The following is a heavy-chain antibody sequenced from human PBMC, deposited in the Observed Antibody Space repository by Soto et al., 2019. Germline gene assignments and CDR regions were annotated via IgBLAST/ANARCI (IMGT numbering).Heavy chain of an antibody. J-gene: IGHJ4*02. CDR1: GFTFSSYG. D-gene: IGHD3-10*01. CDR3: AKDKEGLFTMVRGVIVY. Sequence: QVQLVESGGGVVQPGRSLRLSCAASGFTFSSYGMHWVRQAPGKGLEWVAVISYDGSNKYYADSVKGRFTISRDNSKNTLYLQMNSLRAEDTAVYYCAKDKEGLFTMVRGVIVYWGQGTLVTVSS. CDR2: ISYDGSNK. V-gene: IGHV3-30*18.